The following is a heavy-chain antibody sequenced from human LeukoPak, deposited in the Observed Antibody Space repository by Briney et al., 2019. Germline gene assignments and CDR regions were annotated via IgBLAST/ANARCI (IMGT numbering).Heavy chain of an antibody. J-gene: IGHJ5*02. CDR2: IYYSGST. CDR1: GGSISSYY. CDR3: AISPYYDFRSGYPNWFDP. V-gene: IGHV4-59*01. Sequence: SETLSLTFTVSGGSISSYYWSWIRQPPGKGLEWIGYIYYSGSTNYNPSLKSRVTISVDTSKNQFSLKLSSVTAADTAVYYCAISPYYDFRSGYPNWFDPWGQGTLVTVSS. D-gene: IGHD3-3*01.